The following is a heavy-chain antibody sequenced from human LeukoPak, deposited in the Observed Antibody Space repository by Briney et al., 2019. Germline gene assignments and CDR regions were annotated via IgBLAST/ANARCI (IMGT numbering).Heavy chain of an antibody. Sequence: SETLSLTCAVYGGSFSGYYWSWIRQPPGKGLEWIGEINHSGSTNYNPSLKSRVTISVDTSKNQFSLKLSSVTAADTAVYYCARGRGNGWQTYYYYGMDVWGQGTTVTVSS. CDR3: ARGRGNGWQTYYYYGMDV. D-gene: IGHD5-24*01. V-gene: IGHV4-34*01. CDR2: INHSGST. J-gene: IGHJ6*02. CDR1: GGSFSGYY.